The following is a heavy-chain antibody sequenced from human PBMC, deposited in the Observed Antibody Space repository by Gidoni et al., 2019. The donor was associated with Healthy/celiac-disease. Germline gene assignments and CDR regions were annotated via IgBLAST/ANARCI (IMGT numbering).Heavy chain of an antibody. V-gene: IGHV4-34*01. CDR3: ARHRIVVVPAARLHYYYYGMDV. D-gene: IGHD2-2*01. Sequence: QVQLQQWGAGLLKPSETLSLTCAVYGGSFSGYYWSWIRQPPGKGLDWIGEIKHSGSTNYNPSLKSRVTISVDTSKNQFSLKLSYVTAADTAVYYCARHRIVVVPAARLHYYYYGMDVWGQGTTVTVSS. J-gene: IGHJ6*02. CDR2: IKHSGST. CDR1: GGSFSGYY.